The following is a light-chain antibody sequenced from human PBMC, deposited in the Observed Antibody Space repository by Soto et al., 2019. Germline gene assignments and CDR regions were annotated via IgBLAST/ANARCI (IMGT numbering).Light chain of an antibody. J-gene: IGLJ2*01. Sequence: QSVLTQPASVSGSPGQSITISCTGTSSDVGGYDYVSWYQQHPAKVPKLIIYEVSKRPSGVSHRFSGSKSGNTASLTISGLQTEDGADYYCSSYTTSSALVFGGGTKVTVL. V-gene: IGLV2-14*01. CDR2: EVS. CDR3: SSYTTSSALV. CDR1: SSDVGGYDY.